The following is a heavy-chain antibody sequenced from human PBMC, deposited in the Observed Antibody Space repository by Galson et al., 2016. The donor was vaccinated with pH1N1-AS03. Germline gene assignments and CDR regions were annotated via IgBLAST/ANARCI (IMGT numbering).Heavy chain of an antibody. CDR2: ISGSGHTT. V-gene: IGHV3-23*01. CDR1: GFTFSSYA. CDR3: AKGGFGYSSGIDY. Sequence: SLRLSCAASGFTFSSYAVSWVRQAPGKGLEWVSGISGSGHTTSYADSVRGRFTISRDNPKNTLYLQMISLRGEDTAVYYCAKGGFGYSSGIDYWGQGTLVTVSS. J-gene: IGHJ4*02. D-gene: IGHD6-25*01.